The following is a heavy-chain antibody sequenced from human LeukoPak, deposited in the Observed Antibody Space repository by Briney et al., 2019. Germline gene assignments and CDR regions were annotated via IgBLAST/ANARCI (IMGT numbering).Heavy chain of an antibody. CDR1: GDSISDYY. V-gene: IGHV4-59*08. D-gene: IGHD4-17*01. CDR3: ARHNYGDYFPALSLDY. CDR2: IYYSGST. Sequence: SETLSLTCTVSGDSISDYYWSWIRQPPGKGLEWIGYIYYSGSTNYNPSLKSRVTISVDTSKNQFSLRLRSVTAADTAVYYCARHNYGDYFPALSLDYWGQGTLLTVSS. J-gene: IGHJ4*02.